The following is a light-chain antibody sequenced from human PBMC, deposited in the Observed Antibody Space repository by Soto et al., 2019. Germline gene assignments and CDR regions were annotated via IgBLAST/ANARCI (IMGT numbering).Light chain of an antibody. CDR2: GAS. J-gene: IGKJ1*01. Sequence: EMVVTQSPAPLSVSLGERATLSCRASQSVSSNLAWYQQKPGQAPRLLIYGASTRATDVPARFSGSGSGTEFTLTISSLQSEDFAVYYCQQYNNWPETFGQGTKVEI. CDR3: QQYNNWPET. CDR1: QSVSSN. V-gene: IGKV3-15*01.